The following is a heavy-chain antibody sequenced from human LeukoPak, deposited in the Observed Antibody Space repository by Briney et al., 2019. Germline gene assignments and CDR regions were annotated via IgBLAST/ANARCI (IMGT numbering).Heavy chain of an antibody. V-gene: IGHV1-2*02. CDR2: INPNSGGT. J-gene: IGHJ5*02. D-gene: IGHD3-10*01. CDR3: ARAGSRTYYYGSGSYQSPKPHWFDP. Sequence: AAVKVSCKASGYTFTCYYMHWVRQAAGQGLEWMGWINPNSGGTHYAQKFQDRVTMTRDTSIRTDSVALSGLSADDAPGHYCARAGSRTYYYGSGSYQSPKPHWFDPWGQGTLVTVSS. CDR1: GYTFTCYY.